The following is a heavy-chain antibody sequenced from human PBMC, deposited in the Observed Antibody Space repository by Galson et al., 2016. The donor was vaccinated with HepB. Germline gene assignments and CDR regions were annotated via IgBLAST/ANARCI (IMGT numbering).Heavy chain of an antibody. CDR2: VYWDDDK. J-gene: IGHJ4*02. CDR3: AHSDGDYGGFGY. CDR1: GFSFSTRKTT. Sequence: PALVKPTQTLTLTCTFSGCLFSGFSFSTRKTTVGWIRQPPGKAVEWLALVYWDDDKRYSPSLKSRLTITKATFQNQVVLTLTNVDPVDTGTYFCAHSDGDYGGFGYWGRGTLVTVSS. D-gene: IGHD4-17*01. V-gene: IGHV2-5*02.